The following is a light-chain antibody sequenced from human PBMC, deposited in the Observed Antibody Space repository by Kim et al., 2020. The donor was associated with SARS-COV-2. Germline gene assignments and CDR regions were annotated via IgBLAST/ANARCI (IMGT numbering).Light chain of an antibody. Sequence: VSPAERATLSCRASQSISSSLAWYQQKPGQAPRLLIYGASTRATGIPARFSGRGSGTEFTLTISSLQSEDFAVYYCQQYNNWPPYTFGQGTKLEI. CDR1: QSISSS. CDR3: QQYNNWPPYT. J-gene: IGKJ2*01. V-gene: IGKV3-15*01. CDR2: GAS.